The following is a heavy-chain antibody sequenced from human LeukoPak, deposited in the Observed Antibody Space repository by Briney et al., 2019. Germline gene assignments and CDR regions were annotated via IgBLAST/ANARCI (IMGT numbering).Heavy chain of an antibody. CDR3: TKGVLGGTQSVSAGLDS. CDR1: GFTFSHYG. V-gene: IGHV3-30*18. D-gene: IGHD3-16*01. CDR2: ISYDGGNE. J-gene: IGHJ4*02. Sequence: PGGSLRLSCVAAGFTFSHYGMHWVRQAPGKGLEWVAVISYDGGNEYYADSVKGRFTISRDNSENTLYLQMNSLRAEDTAVYYCTKGVLGGTQSVSAGLDSWGQGTLVTVSS.